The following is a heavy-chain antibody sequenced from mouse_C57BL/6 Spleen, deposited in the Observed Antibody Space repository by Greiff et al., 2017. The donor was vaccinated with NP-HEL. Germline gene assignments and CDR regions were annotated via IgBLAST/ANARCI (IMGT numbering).Heavy chain of an antibody. CDR3: ARLGYYGSSYEDYAMDY. Sequence: VQLQQSGPELVKPGASVKISCKASGYAFSSSWMNWVKQRPGKGLEWIGRIYPGDGDTNYNGKFKGKATLTADKSSSTAYMQLSSLTSEDSAVYFCARLGYYGSSYEDYAMDYWGQGTSVTVSS. CDR1: GYAFSSSW. J-gene: IGHJ4*01. D-gene: IGHD1-1*01. CDR2: IYPGDGDT. V-gene: IGHV1-82*01.